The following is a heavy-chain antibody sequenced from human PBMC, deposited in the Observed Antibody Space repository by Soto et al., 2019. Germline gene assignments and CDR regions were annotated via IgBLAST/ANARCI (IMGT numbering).Heavy chain of an antibody. V-gene: IGHV3-23*01. D-gene: IGHD6-19*01. CDR3: AKALDSSGWLGGGAFDI. CDR1: GFTFSSYA. CDR2: ISGSGGST. Sequence: TGGSLRLSCAASGFTFSSYAMSWVRQAPGKGLEWVSAISGSGGSTYYADSVKGRFTISRDNSKNTLYLQMNSLRAEDTAVYYCAKALDSSGWLGGGAFDIWGQGTMVTVSS. J-gene: IGHJ3*02.